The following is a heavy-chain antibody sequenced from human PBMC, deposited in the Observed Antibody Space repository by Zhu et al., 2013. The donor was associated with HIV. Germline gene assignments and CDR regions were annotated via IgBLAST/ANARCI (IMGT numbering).Heavy chain of an antibody. CDR1: GASINSDSYS. D-gene: IGHD2-2*02. Sequence: QLHLRESGSGLVKPSQTLSLTCAVSGASINSDSYSWTWIRQTPGKGLEWIVYIGHSGNTYYNASLKSRVTISVDRSKNEFSLKMASVTAADTAVYYCGRVVMQGYIDSWGQGTLVSVSS. CDR2: IGHSGNT. V-gene: IGHV4-30-2*01. CDR3: GRVVMQGYIDS. J-gene: IGHJ4*02.